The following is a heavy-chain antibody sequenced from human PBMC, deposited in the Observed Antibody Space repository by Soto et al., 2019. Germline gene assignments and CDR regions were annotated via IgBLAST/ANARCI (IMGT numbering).Heavy chain of an antibody. CDR1: GGSISSSTYY. V-gene: IGHV4-39*01. CDR2: IYYSGST. CDR3: AGIAVAGRYWSGELDY. J-gene: IGHJ4*02. D-gene: IGHD6-19*01. Sequence: SETLSLTCSVSGGSISSSTYYWGWILQPPGKGLEWIGNIYYSGSTYYNPSLKSRVTMSVDTSENQFSLKLTSVTAADTAVYYCAGIAVAGRYWSGELDYWGQGTVVTVSS.